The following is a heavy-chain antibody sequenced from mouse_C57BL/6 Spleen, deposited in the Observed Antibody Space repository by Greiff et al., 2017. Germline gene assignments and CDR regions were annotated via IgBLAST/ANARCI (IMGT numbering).Heavy chain of an antibody. J-gene: IGHJ4*01. CDR1: GYAFSSSW. Sequence: SGPELVKPGASVKISCKASGYAFSSSWMNWVKQRPGKGLEWIGRIYPGDGDTDYNGKVKGKATLTADKSSCTAYMQLRSLTSEDSAVYFCARSDYSNNRGAMDYWGQGTSVTVSS. CDR2: IYPGDGDT. V-gene: IGHV1-82*01. CDR3: ARSDYSNNRGAMDY. D-gene: IGHD2-5*01.